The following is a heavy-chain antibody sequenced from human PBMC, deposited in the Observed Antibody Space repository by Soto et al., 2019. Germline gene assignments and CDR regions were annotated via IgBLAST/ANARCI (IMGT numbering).Heavy chain of an antibody. CDR3: ASGRSSFDPFDI. D-gene: IGHD6-6*01. V-gene: IGHV1-18*01. CDR1: GYTFTSYG. Sequence: VASVKVSCTASGYTFTSYGISWVRQAPGQGLEWMGWISAYNGNTNYAQKLQGRVTMTTDTSTSTAYMELRSLRSDDTAVYYCASGRSSFDPFDIWGQGTMVTVSS. J-gene: IGHJ3*02. CDR2: ISAYNGNT.